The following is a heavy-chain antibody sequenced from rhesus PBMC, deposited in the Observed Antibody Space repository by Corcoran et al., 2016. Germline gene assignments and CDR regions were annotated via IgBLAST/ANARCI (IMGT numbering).Heavy chain of an antibody. CDR2: IYGRGGST. J-gene: IGHJ1*01. CDR1: GGSISSSKW. Sequence: QVQLQESGPAGVKPSETLSLTCAVSGGSISSSKWWSWIRQSPGKGLEWIGGIYGRGGSTEYTPSLKSQVNISQDTSKNQFSLKLSSVPAADTAVYYCARDLDNYSGSSEYFEFWGQGALVTVSS. CDR3: ARDLDNYSGSSEYFEF. D-gene: IGHD3-16*01. V-gene: IGHV4-93*01.